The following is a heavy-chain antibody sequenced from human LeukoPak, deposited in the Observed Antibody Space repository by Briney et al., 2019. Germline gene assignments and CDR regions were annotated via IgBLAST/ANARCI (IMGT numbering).Heavy chain of an antibody. CDR2: INPSGGST. J-gene: IGHJ4*02. Sequence: ASVKVSCKASGYTFTSYYMHWVRQAPGQGLEWMGIINPSGGSTSYAQKFQGRVIMTRDTSTSTVYMELSSLRSEDTAVYYCARDIGYCTNGVCYLFDYWGQGTLVTVSS. D-gene: IGHD2-8*01. V-gene: IGHV1-46*01. CDR3: ARDIGYCTNGVCYLFDY. CDR1: GYTFTSYY.